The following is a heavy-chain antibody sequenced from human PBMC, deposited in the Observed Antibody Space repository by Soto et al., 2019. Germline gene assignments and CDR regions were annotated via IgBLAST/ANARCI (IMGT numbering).Heavy chain of an antibody. CDR3: ATDINYGPGREDH. Sequence: QVQLVQSGAEVTKPGASVKVSCKVSGYPFTELSMHWVRQAPGKGLEWLGGYNPEDGETMSAQKFQGRLTMTEDISTDTAYMELRSVRSEDTAMYYCATDINYGPGREDHWGQGTLVTVSS. D-gene: IGHD3-10*01. CDR2: YNPEDGET. V-gene: IGHV1-24*01. J-gene: IGHJ4*02. CDR1: GYPFTELS.